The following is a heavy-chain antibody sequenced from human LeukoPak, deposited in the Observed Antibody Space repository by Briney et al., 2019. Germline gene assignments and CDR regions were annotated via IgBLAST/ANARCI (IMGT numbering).Heavy chain of an antibody. CDR1: GGSISNNFNY. CDR3: ARHVLPQWELRRGYLDF. V-gene: IGHV4-39*01. Sequence: PSETLSLACTVYGGSISNNFNYWAWIRQPPGKGLEWIGSMYYRGSTYYNPSLKSRVTISVDTSKNQFSLKLSSVTTTDTALYYCARHVLPQWELRRGYLDFWGQGILVTVSS. J-gene: IGHJ4*02. D-gene: IGHD1-26*01. CDR2: MYYRGST.